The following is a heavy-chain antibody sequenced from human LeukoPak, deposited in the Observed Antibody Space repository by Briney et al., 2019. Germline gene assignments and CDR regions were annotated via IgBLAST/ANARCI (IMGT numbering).Heavy chain of an antibody. CDR3: VTSWIRQDRDS. V-gene: IGHV3-66*01. D-gene: IGHD1-1*01. CDR1: GFTVSSNY. CDR2: IYSGGST. Sequence: GGSPRLSCAASGFTVSSNYMSWVRQAPGKGLEWVSVIYSGGSTYYADSVKGRFTISRDNSKNTLYLQMNSLRAEDTAVYYCVTSWIRQDRDSWGQGTLVTVSS. J-gene: IGHJ4*02.